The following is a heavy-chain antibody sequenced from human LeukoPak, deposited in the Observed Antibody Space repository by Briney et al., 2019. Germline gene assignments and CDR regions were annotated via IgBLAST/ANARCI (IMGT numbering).Heavy chain of an antibody. CDR3: ARGTGSSWYGGPFDS. Sequence: SETLSLTCAVYGGSFSGYYWSWIRQPPGKGLEWIGEINHSGSTNHNPSHKSRVTTSVDTSKNQFSLKLSSVTAADTAVYYCARGTGSSWYGGPFDSWGQGTLVTVSS. CDR2: INHSGST. CDR1: GGSFSGYY. J-gene: IGHJ4*02. D-gene: IGHD6-13*01. V-gene: IGHV4-34*01.